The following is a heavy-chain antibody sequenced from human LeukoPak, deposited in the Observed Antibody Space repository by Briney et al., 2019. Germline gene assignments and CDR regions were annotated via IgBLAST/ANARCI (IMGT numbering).Heavy chain of an antibody. CDR1: GGSISGSNW. CDR3: ARNIGYYYDSSGGG. J-gene: IGHJ4*02. V-gene: IGHV4-4*02. CDR2: IYHSGST. Sequence: PSGTLSLTCAVSGGSISGSNWWSWVRQPPGKGLEWIGEIYHSGSTNYNPSLKSRVTISVDKSKNQFSLKLSSVTAADTAVYYCARNIGYYYDSSGGGWGQGTLVTVSS. D-gene: IGHD3-22*01.